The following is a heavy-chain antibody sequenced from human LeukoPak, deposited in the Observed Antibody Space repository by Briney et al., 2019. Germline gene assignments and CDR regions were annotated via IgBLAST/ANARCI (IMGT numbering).Heavy chain of an antibody. CDR1: GGSVRSYY. Sequence: SETLSLTCTVSGGSVRSYYWSWIRQSPGKGLEWIGYIYYSGTTKYNPSLESRVTISRDTSRTRLSLNLRSMTAADTAVYYRAIGDGSNLGNWFDPWGQGILVTVSS. V-gene: IGHV4-59*02. D-gene: IGHD5-24*01. CDR2: IYYSGTT. J-gene: IGHJ5*01. CDR3: AIGDGSNLGNWFDP.